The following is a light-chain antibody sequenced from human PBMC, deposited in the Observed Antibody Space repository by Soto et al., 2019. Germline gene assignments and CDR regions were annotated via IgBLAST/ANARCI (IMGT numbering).Light chain of an antibody. CDR2: GVS. CDR3: QQYNNWPPRT. CDR1: QRVSSN. Sequence: ERIMTQSPATLSVSPGESATLSCRASQRVSSNLAWYQQKPGQAPRLLIYGVSTRATGIPARFSGSGSETKFTLTISSLQSEDFAVYYCQQYNNWPPRTFGGGTKVDIK. J-gene: IGKJ4*01. V-gene: IGKV3-15*01.